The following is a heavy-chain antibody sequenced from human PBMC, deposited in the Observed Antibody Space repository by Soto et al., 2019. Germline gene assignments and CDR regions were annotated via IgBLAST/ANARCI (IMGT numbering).Heavy chain of an antibody. CDR1: GGSIINYF. J-gene: IGHJ4*02. V-gene: IGHV4-59*01. CDR3: ARSSGGWYYSDS. D-gene: IGHD2-15*01. CDR2: IYYSGST. Sequence: QVQLQESGPGLVKPSETLSLTCTVSGGSIINYFWSWIRQPPGKGLEWIGYIYYSGSTNYNPSLKSRVTLLVDTSKTQFSRKLSSVTAADTAVYYCARSSGGWYYSDSWGQGTLVTVSS.